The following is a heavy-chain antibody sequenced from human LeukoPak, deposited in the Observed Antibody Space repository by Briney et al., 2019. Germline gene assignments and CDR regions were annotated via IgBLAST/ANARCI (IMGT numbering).Heavy chain of an antibody. D-gene: IGHD3-22*01. Sequence: ASVTVSCKASGRTFTCYYMHWVRQAPGQGLEWMGLINPNSGGTNYAQKFQGRVTMTRDTSISTAYMELSRLRSDDTAVYYCARDLNYYDSSGYCPLGGGGTLVSVLS. CDR3: ARDLNYYDSSGYCPL. V-gene: IGHV1-2*02. CDR2: INPNSGGT. CDR1: GRTFTCYY. J-gene: IGHJ1*01.